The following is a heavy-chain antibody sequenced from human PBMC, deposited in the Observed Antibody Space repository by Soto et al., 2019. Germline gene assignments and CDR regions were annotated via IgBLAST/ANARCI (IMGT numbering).Heavy chain of an antibody. J-gene: IGHJ6*02. V-gene: IGHV1-69*13. Sequence: GASVKVSCKASGGTFSSYAISWVRQAPGQGLEWMGGIIPIFGTANYAQKFQGRVTITADESTSTAYMELSSLRSEDTAVYYCARGKYDFWSGYASDYYYYGMDVWGQGTTVTVSS. CDR1: GGTFSSYA. CDR3: ARGKYDFWSGYASDYYYYGMDV. D-gene: IGHD3-3*01. CDR2: IIPIFGTA.